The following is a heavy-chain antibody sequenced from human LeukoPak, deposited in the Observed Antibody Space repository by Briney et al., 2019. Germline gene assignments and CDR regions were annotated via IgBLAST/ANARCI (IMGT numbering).Heavy chain of an antibody. D-gene: IGHD3-22*01. CDR2: IIPILGIA. CDR1: GGTFSSYA. V-gene: IGHV1-69*04. J-gene: IGHJ4*02. Sequence: ASVKVSCKASGGTFSSYAISWVRQAPGQGLEWMGRIIPILGIANYAQKFQGRVTITADKSTSTAYMELSRLRSEDTAVYYCARDQGYYDSSGYYYGVYFDYWGQGTLVTVSS. CDR3: ARDQGYYDSSGYYYGVYFDY.